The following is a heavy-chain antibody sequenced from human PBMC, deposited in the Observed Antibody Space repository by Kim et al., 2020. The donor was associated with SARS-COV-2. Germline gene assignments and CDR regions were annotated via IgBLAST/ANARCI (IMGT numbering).Heavy chain of an antibody. D-gene: IGHD3-10*01. V-gene: IGHV1-3*01. CDR2: T. CDR3: ASKITIDAFDI. J-gene: IGHJ3*02. Sequence: TKYSQKFQGRVTVTRDTSASTAYMELSSLRSEDTAVYYCASKITIDAFDIWGQGTMVTVSS.